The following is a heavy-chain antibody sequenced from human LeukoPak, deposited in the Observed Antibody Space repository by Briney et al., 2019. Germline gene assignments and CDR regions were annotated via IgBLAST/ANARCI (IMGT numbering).Heavy chain of an antibody. V-gene: IGHV3-23*01. CDR1: GFTFSRYA. Sequence: PGGSLRLSCGASGFTFSRYAMSWVRQAAGKGVEGVSAISGSGGSTYYADSVKGRFTISRDNSKNTLYLQINSLRAEDTAVYYCAKDVHDSSGWYGGYYYYYGMDVWGQGTTVTVSS. D-gene: IGHD6-19*01. CDR2: ISGSGGST. CDR3: AKDVHDSSGWYGGYYYYYGMDV. J-gene: IGHJ6*02.